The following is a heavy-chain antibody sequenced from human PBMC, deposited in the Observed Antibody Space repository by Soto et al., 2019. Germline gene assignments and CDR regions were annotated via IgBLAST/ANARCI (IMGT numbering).Heavy chain of an antibody. D-gene: IGHD3-16*01. CDR1: GYTFTENE. J-gene: IGHJ5*02. V-gene: IGHV1-2*02. Sequence: GASVKVSCKASGYTFTENEIHWLRRAPGQRLEWMGRIAPKSGDTNFAPTYQGRVTMTRDTSTNTVYMEVTRLTSDDTAIYFCERRHLRDYIRWSFDPWGQGTLVTVSS. CDR2: IAPKSGDT. CDR3: ERRHLRDYIRWSFDP.